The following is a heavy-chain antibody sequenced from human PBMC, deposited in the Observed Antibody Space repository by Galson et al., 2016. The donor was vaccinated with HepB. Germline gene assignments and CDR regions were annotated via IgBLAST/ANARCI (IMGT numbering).Heavy chain of an antibody. D-gene: IGHD3-22*01. CDR2: ISYDGSNK. CDR1: GFIFSSYG. CDR3: AKVTGWLRPRVDYYYYYSMDV. V-gene: IGHV3-30*18. J-gene: IGHJ6*04. Sequence: SLRLSCAASGFIFSSYGMHWVRQAPGKGLEWVAVISYDGSNKYYADSVKGRFTISRDNSKNTLYLQMNSLRAEDTAMYYCAKVTGWLRPRVDYYYYYSMDVWGKGTTVTVSS.